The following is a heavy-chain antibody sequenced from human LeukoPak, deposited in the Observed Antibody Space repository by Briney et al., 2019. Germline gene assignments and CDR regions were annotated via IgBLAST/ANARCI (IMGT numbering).Heavy chain of an antibody. J-gene: IGHJ6*03. CDR1: GYTFTSYD. D-gene: IGHD3-9*01. CDR3: ARAITYYDILTGYPIGDYYMDV. V-gene: IGHV1-8*01. CDR2: MNPNSGNT. Sequence: GASVKVSCKASGYTFTSYDINWVRQATGQGLEWMGWMNPNSGNTGYAQKFQGRDTMTRNTSISTAYMELSSLRSEDTAVYDCARAITYYDILTGYPIGDYYMDVWGKGTTVTVSS.